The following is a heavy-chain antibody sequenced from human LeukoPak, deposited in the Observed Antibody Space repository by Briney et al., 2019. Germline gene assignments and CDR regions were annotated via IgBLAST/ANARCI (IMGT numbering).Heavy chain of an antibody. CDR1: DGSFSGYY. Sequence: PSETLSLTCAVSDGSFSGYYWSWIRQPPGKGLEWIGEINHSGSTNYNPSLKSRVTISVDTSKNQFSLRLSSVTAADTAVYSCARRRRATITRGPFDYWGQGTLVTVSS. D-gene: IGHD5-24*01. CDR3: ARRRRATITRGPFDY. CDR2: INHSGST. J-gene: IGHJ4*02. V-gene: IGHV4-34*01.